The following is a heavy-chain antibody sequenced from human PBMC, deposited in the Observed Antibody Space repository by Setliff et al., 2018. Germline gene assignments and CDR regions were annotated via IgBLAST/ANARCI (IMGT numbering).Heavy chain of an antibody. CDR1: GFSFGGHD. CDR2: IKQDGSTK. V-gene: IGHV3-7*01. D-gene: IGHD3-10*01. J-gene: IGHJ6*02. Sequence: PGGSLRLSCAASGFSFGGHDLHWVRQAPGKGLEWVADIKQDGSTKYYLDSVKGRCTISRDNAKNSLYLQMNSLSAEDTAVYYCARMDGWGTYYSYYYNGMDVWGQGTTVTVSS. CDR3: ARMDGWGTYYSYYYNGMDV.